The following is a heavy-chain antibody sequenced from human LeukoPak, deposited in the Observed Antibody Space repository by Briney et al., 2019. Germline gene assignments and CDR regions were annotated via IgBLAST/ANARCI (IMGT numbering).Heavy chain of an antibody. CDR3: AKDRYCTTTTCYDLPFDF. V-gene: IGHV3-30*02. Sequence: GGSLRLSCATSGFTFNNYGMHWVRQAPGKGLEWVAFIRNDGSSQHYVDSVKGRFTISRDNSKNTLYLQMNSLRAEDTAVYYCAKDRYCTTTTCYDLPFDFWGQGTIVTVSS. CDR1: GFTFNNYG. D-gene: IGHD2-2*01. CDR2: IRNDGSSQ. J-gene: IGHJ3*01.